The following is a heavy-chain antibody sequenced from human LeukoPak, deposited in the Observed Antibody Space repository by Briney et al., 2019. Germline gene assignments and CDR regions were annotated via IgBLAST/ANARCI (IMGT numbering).Heavy chain of an antibody. Sequence: SETLSLTCAVYGGSFSGYYWSWIRKPPGKGLEWIGEINHSGSTNYNPSLKSRVTISVDTSKNQFSLKLSSVTAADTAVYYCARVYSSSPSFDYWGQGTLVTVSS. CDR1: GGSFSGYY. J-gene: IGHJ4*02. D-gene: IGHD6-6*01. V-gene: IGHV4-34*01. CDR2: INHSGST. CDR3: ARVYSSSPSFDY.